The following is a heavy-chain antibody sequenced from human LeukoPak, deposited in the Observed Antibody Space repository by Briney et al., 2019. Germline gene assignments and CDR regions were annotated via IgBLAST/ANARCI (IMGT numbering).Heavy chain of an antibody. CDR2: IGTAGDT. CDR1: GFTFSSYD. V-gene: IGHV3-13*01. Sequence: GGSLRLSCAASGFTFSSYDMHWVRQATGKGPEWVSAIGTAGDTYYPGSVKGRFTISRENAKNSLYLQMNSLRAGDTAVYYCARGGSSGSNFDYWGQGTLVTVSS. CDR3: ARGGSSGSNFDY. D-gene: IGHD6-19*01. J-gene: IGHJ4*02.